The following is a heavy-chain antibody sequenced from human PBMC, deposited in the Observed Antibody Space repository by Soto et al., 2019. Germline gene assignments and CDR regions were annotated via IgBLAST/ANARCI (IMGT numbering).Heavy chain of an antibody. CDR2: IYHSGST. CDR3: ARDQLEGNWFDP. D-gene: IGHD1-1*01. Sequence: QLQLQESGSGLVKPSQTLSLTCAVSGGSISSGGYSWNWIRQPLGKGLEWSGYIYHSGSTYYNPSLKSRVTISVDKSKNQFSLKLTSVTAADTAVYYCARDQLEGNWFDPWGQGTLVTGSS. J-gene: IGHJ5*02. V-gene: IGHV4-30-2*01. CDR1: GGSISSGGYS.